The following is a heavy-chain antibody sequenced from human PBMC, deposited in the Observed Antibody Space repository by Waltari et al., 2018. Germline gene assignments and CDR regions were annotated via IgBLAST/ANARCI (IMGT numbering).Heavy chain of an antibody. V-gene: IGHV3-23*01. CDR1: GFTFRNYA. CDR2: ITGDGANR. J-gene: IGHJ3*02. CDR3: AKHVGHTTSPFDI. Sequence: EVQLLESGGGVVQPGGSLRLSCVASGFTFRNYAMSWVRQAPGKGVNWESTITGDGANRYDAESVKGRFTISRDNSKNMLYLQMNSLSVDDTAVYYCAKHVGHTTSPFDIWGPGTTVTVSS. D-gene: IGHD1-26*01.